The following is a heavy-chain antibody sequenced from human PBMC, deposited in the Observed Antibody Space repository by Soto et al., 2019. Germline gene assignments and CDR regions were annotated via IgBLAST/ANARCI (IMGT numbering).Heavy chain of an antibody. CDR3: ARRAYGDYGMDV. Sequence: GGSLRLSCAASGFIFSSYGMHWVRQAPGKGLEWVEVIWWDGSNSYYADSMQGRFTISRDNSKNTLYLQMNSLRAEDTGVYYCARRAYGDYGMDVWGQGTTVTVSS. V-gene: IGHV3-33*01. J-gene: IGHJ6*02. D-gene: IGHD4-17*01. CDR2: IWWDGSNS. CDR1: GFIFSSYG.